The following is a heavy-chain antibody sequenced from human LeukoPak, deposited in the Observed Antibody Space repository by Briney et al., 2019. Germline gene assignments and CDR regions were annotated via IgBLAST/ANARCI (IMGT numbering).Heavy chain of an antibody. CDR1: GYTFTSYG. CDR3: AREYHDELQRGFYFDY. Sequence: GASVKVSCKASGYTFTSYGISWVRQAPGQGLEWMGWISAYNGNTNYAQKLQGRVTMTTDTSTSTAYMELRSLRSDDPAVYYCAREYHDELQRGFYFDYWGQGTLVTVSS. V-gene: IGHV1-18*01. CDR2: ISAYNGNT. J-gene: IGHJ4*02. D-gene: IGHD4-23*01.